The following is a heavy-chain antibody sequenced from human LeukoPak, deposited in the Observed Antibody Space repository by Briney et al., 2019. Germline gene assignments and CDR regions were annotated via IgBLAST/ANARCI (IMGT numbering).Heavy chain of an antibody. CDR3: ARDRGVHYSGYDSGFAFDI. CDR2: ISSSSSTI. V-gene: IGHV3-48*04. CDR1: GFTFSSYS. Sequence: PGGSLRLSCAASGFTFSSYSMNWVRQAPGKGLEWVSYISSSSSTIYYADSVKGRFTISRDNAKNSLYLQMNSLRAEDTAVYYCARDRGVHYSGYDSGFAFDIWGQGTMVTVSS. J-gene: IGHJ3*02. D-gene: IGHD5-12*01.